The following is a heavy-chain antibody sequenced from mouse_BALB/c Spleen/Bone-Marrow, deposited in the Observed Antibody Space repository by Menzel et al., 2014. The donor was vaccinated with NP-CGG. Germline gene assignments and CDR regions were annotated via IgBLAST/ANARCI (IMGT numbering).Heavy chain of an antibody. J-gene: IGHJ4*01. V-gene: IGHV14-3*02. Sequence: EVQLQESGAELVKPGASVKLSCTASGFNIKDTHMHWVKQRPEQGLEWIGRIDPANGNTKYDPKFQGKATITADTSSNTAYLQLSSLTSEDTAVYYCARWLLPYGLDYWGQGPSVTVSS. CDR2: IDPANGNT. D-gene: IGHD2-3*01. CDR1: GFNIKDTH. CDR3: ARWLLPYGLDY.